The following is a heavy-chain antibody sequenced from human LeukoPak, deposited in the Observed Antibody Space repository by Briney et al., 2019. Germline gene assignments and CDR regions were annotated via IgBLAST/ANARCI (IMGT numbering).Heavy chain of an antibody. Sequence: GSLRLSCAASGFTFSSYAMSWIRQPPGKGLEWIGEINHSGSTNYNPSLKSRVTISVDTSKNQFSLKLSSVTAADTAVYYCARGRRYSSSSDYWGQGTLVTVSS. CDR1: GFTFSSYA. CDR3: ARGRRYSSSSDY. CDR2: INHSGST. J-gene: IGHJ4*02. V-gene: IGHV4-34*01. D-gene: IGHD6-13*01.